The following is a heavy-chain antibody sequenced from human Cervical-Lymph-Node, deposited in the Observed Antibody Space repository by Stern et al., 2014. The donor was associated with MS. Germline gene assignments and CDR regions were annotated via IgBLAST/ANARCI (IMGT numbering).Heavy chain of an antibody. Sequence: QVTLRESGPALLRPTETLRLTCTFSGFSLSTTGMRVSWIRQPPAHAREWLARIDWDDEKFYNTSLKTRVTISKDTSKNHVVLTMTNVDPVDTATYYCARLGAVGGLDFWGQGTLVTVSS. J-gene: IGHJ4*02. CDR3: ARLGAVGGLDF. V-gene: IGHV2-70*04. CDR1: GFSLSTTGMR. D-gene: IGHD6-19*01. CDR2: IDWDDEK.